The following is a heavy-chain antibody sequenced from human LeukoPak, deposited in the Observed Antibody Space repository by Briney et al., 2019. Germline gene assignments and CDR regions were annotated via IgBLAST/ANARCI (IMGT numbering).Heavy chain of an antibody. V-gene: IGHV4-39*07. D-gene: IGHD1-1*01. J-gene: IGHJ4*02. CDR1: GGSISGSTYY. CDR2: VYYTGNT. CDR3: ARDGSDNWDLFDY. Sequence: PSETLSLTCAVSGGSISGSTYYWAWIRQPPGKGLEWIGSVYYTGNTYHNPSLKSRVTISVDTSKNQFSLRLSSLTAADTAVYYCARDGSDNWDLFDYWGQGTLLTVSS.